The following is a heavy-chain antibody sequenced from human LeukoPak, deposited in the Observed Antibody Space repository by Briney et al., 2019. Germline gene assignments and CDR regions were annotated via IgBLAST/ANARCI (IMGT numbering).Heavy chain of an antibody. J-gene: IGHJ4*02. CDR1: GFSFSRYR. D-gene: IGHD4-17*01. V-gene: IGHV3-21*01. CDR3: ARDGDSDNIDV. CDR2: ISSSSSNI. Sequence: GGSLRLSCAASGFSFSRYRMNWVRQAPGKGLEWVSFISSSSSNIYYADSVKGRFTISRDNAKNSLFLQMHSLRAEDTAVYDCARDGDSDNIDVWGQGTLVTVSS.